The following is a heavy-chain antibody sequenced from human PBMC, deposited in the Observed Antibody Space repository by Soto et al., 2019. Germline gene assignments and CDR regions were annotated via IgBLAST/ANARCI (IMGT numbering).Heavy chain of an antibody. Sequence: GGSLRLSCPASGFTFSSYWMHWVRQAPGKGLVWVSRINSDGSSTSYADSVKGRFTISRDNAKNTLYLQMNSLRAEDTAVYYCARVGSYYGDAFDIWGQGTMVTVSS. D-gene: IGHD1-26*01. V-gene: IGHV3-74*01. J-gene: IGHJ3*02. CDR2: INSDGSST. CDR3: ARVGSYYGDAFDI. CDR1: GFTFSSYW.